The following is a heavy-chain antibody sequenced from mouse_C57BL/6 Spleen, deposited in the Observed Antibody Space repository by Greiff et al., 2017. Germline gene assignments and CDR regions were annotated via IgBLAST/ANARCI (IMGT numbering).Heavy chain of an antibody. V-gene: IGHV1-22*01. D-gene: IGHD1-1*01. Sequence: VQLQQSGPELVKPGASVKMSCKASGYTFTDYNMHWVKQSHGQSLEWIGYINPNNGGTSSNQKFKGKATLTVNTSSSTAYMELRSLTSEESAVYYCAITGSSYVDFDDWGQGTTVTVSS. J-gene: IGHJ2*01. CDR2: INPNNGGT. CDR1: GYTFTDYN. CDR3: AITGSSYVDFDD.